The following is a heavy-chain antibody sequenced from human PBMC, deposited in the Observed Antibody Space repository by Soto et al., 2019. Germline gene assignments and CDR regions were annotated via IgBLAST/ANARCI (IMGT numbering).Heavy chain of an antibody. V-gene: IGHV4-61*01. CDR3: ARGVGFGNYSYHMAL. CDR1: GDSVTSVSDY. D-gene: IGHD3-10*01. CDR2: IYYSGSA. Sequence: SETLSLTCTVSGDSVTSVSDYWSWIRQPPGKGLEWIGYIYYSGSADYSPSLGSRVTISIDTSKTQFSLKLTSVPAGDTAVYYCARGVGFGNYSYHMALGGQGTTVTVSS. J-gene: IGHJ6*02.